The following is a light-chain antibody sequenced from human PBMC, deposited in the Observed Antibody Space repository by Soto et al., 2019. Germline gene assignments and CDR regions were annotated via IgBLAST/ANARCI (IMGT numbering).Light chain of an antibody. Sequence: QSALTQPASVSGSPGQSITISCTGTSSDVGGYNYVSWYQQHPGKAPKLMIYDVSNRPSGVSNRFSGSKSGNTASLTISGLQAEDEADYYCCSYAGSSVFGTGTKVTV. V-gene: IGLV2-14*01. J-gene: IGLJ1*01. CDR2: DVS. CDR1: SSDVGGYNY. CDR3: CSYAGSSV.